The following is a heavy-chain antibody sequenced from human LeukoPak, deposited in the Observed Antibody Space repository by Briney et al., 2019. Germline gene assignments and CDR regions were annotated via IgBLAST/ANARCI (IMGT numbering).Heavy chain of an antibody. CDR3: ARPYASSWYQAALDY. Sequence: SDTLSLTCTLSGGSISSYNWGWIRQPPGKALEWLANIYLSETTYYKPSLKRRVTISVESSKNQFSPKLSPVTAADASIYYCARPYASSWYQAALDYWGEGALVT. J-gene: IGHJ4*02. CDR1: GGSISSYN. D-gene: IGHD6-13*01. CDR2: IYLSETT. V-gene: IGHV4-59*04.